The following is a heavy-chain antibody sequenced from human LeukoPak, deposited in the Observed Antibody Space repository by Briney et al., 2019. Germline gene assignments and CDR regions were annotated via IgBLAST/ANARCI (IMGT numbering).Heavy chain of an antibody. D-gene: IGHD2-15*01. CDR2: TYYRSKWYN. Sequence: ASQTLSLTCAISGDSVSSNSAAWNWIRQSPSRGLEWLGRTYYRSKWYNDYAVSVKSRIIINPDTSKNQFTMQLNSVTAADTAVYFCTRGPGKWGGGSCKDDGGQGSLATVSS. CDR3: TRGPGKWGGGSCKDD. CDR1: GDSVSSNSAA. J-gene: IGHJ4*02. V-gene: IGHV6-1*01.